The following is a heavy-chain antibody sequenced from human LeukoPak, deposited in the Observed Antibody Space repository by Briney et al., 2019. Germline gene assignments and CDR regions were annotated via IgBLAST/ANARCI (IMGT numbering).Heavy chain of an antibody. V-gene: IGHV3-30*19. J-gene: IGHJ3*02. CDR1: GFTFSSYG. CDR2: ISYDGGNK. CDR3: AKGRELGYCSSTDCYDGAFDI. Sequence: GGSLRLSCAASGFTFSSYGMHCVRQAPGKGLEWVALISYDGGNKYYADSVKGRFTISRDNSKNTLYLQMNSLRAEDTAVYYCAKGRELGYCSSTDCYDGAFDIWGQGTMVTVSS. D-gene: IGHD2-2*01.